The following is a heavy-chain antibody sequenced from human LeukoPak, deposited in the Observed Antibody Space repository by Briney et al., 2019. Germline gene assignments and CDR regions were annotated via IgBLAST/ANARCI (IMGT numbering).Heavy chain of an antibody. CDR1: GGTFSSYA. V-gene: IGHV1-69*13. CDR3: ARDRSDYYGSGSYYYYYYGMDV. CDR2: IIPIFGTA. D-gene: IGHD3-10*01. Sequence: AASVKVSCKASGGTFSSYAISWVRQAPGQGLEWMGGIIPIFGTANYAQKFQGRVTITADESTSTAYMELSSLRSEDTAVYYCARDRSDYYGSGSYYYYYYGMDVWGQGTTVTVSS. J-gene: IGHJ6*02.